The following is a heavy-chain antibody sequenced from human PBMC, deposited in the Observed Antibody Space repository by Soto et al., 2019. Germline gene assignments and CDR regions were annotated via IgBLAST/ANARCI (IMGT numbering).Heavy chain of an antibody. CDR2: IYYSGST. J-gene: IGHJ4*02. V-gene: IGHV4-39*01. CDR1: GGSISSSCYY. Sequence: SETLSPTFTVSGGSISSSCYYWGWVPQPPGKGLEWIGSIYYSGSTYYNPSLKSRVTISVDTSKNQFSLKLSSVTAADTAVYYCARLRKVVVATDYWGQGTLGTVSS. CDR3: ARLRKVVVATDY. D-gene: IGHD2-15*01.